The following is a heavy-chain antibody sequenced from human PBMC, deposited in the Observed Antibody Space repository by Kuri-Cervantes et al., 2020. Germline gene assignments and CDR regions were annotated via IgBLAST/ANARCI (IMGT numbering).Heavy chain of an antibody. CDR2: ISSSSSYI. CDR1: GFTFSSYS. J-gene: IGHJ3*02. V-gene: IGHV3-21*01. Sequence: GESLKISCAASGFTFSSYSMNWVRQAPGKGLEWVSSISSSSSYIYYADSVKGRFTISRDNAKNSLYLQMNSLRAEDTAVYYCARDRSGCSSTSCYLDAFDIWGQGTMVTVSS. D-gene: IGHD2-2*01. CDR3: ARDRSGCSSTSCYLDAFDI.